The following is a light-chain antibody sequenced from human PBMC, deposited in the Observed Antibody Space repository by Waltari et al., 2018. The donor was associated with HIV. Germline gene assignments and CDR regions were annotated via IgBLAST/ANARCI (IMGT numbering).Light chain of an antibody. CDR3: CSYADTYFVV. V-gene: IGLV2-11*01. J-gene: IGLJ2*01. CDR1: SSDGGGYNY. CDR2: DVT. Sequence: SALTPPPTVAGSRGPAVTISCTGTSSDGGGYNYVSWYQHHPNKGPKLLIYDVTKRPSGVPDRFSGSKSGNTASLTISGLQAEDEADYYCCSYADTYFVVFGGRTTLTVL.